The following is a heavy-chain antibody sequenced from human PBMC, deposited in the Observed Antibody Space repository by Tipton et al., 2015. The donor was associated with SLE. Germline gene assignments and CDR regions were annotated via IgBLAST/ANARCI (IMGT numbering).Heavy chain of an antibody. V-gene: IGHV3-30*19. CDR2: IWFDGSDE. Sequence: SLRLSCAASGFRFSDYVMHWVRQSPGKGLEWLALIWFDGSDEFYADSVRGRFTISRDNSKNTLYVQMNSLRAEDTAVYYCARDLVGPTGYGMDVWGQGTTVTVSS. CDR3: ARDLVGPTGYGMDV. J-gene: IGHJ6*02. D-gene: IGHD1-26*01. CDR1: GFRFSDYV.